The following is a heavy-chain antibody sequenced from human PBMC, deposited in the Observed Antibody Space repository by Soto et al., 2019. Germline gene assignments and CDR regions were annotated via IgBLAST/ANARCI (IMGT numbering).Heavy chain of an antibody. CDR1: GFTFSSYA. CDR3: AKYPSVAQEGEYFQH. V-gene: IGHV3-23*01. Sequence: EVQLLESGGGLVQPGGSPRLSCAASGFTFSSYAMSWVRQAPGKGLEWVSAISGSGGSTYYADSVKGRFTISRDNSKNTLYLQMNSLRAEDTAVYYCAKYPSVAQEGEYFQHWGQGTLVTVSS. J-gene: IGHJ1*01. D-gene: IGHD5-12*01. CDR2: ISGSGGST.